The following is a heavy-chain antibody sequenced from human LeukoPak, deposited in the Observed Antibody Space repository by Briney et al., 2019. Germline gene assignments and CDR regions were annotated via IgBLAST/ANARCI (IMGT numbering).Heavy chain of an antibody. V-gene: IGHV3-30-3*01. CDR2: ISYDGSNK. D-gene: IGHD3-22*01. CDR1: GFTFSSYA. CDR3: ARVPKKGHYYDSSGYYRAEYFQH. J-gene: IGHJ1*01. Sequence: GRSLRLSCAASGFTFSSYAMHWVRQAPGKGLEWVAVISYDGSNKYYADSVKGRFTISRDNSKNTLYLQMNSLRAEDTAVYYCARVPKKGHYYDSSGYYRAEYFQHWGQGTLVTVSS.